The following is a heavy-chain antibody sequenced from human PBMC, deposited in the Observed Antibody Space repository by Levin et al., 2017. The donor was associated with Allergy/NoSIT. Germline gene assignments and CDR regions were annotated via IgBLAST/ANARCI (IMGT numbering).Heavy chain of an antibody. Sequence: GESLKISCAASGFTFSSYAMSWVRQAPGKGLEWVSAISGSGGSTYYADSVKGRFTISRDNSKNTLYLQMNSLRAEDTAVYYCAKDWHRITSVVVPAAMDYWGQGTLVTVSS. J-gene: IGHJ4*02. V-gene: IGHV3-23*01. D-gene: IGHD2-2*01. CDR3: AKDWHRITSVVVPAAMDY. CDR1: GFTFSSYA. CDR2: ISGSGGST.